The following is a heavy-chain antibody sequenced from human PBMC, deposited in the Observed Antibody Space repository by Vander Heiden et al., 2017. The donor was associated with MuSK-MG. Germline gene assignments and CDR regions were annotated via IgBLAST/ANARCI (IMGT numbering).Heavy chain of an antibody. CDR1: GYSFTNYW. V-gene: IGHV5-51*01. CDR3: ARLRRQYSYGDYYYYGLDV. J-gene: IGHJ6*02. Sequence: EVQLVQSGAEVKRPGESLSISCQASGYSFTNYWIAWVRQMPGRGLEWMGIVYPDDSETKYSPSFQGQVTISADRSNDIAYLEWRSLTASDTAMYYCARLRRQYSYGDYYYYGLDVWGQGTKVTVSS. CDR2: VYPDDSET. D-gene: IGHD5-18*01.